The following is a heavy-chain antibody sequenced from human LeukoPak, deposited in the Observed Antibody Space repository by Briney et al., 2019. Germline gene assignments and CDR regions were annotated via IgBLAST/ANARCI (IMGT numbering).Heavy chain of an antibody. CDR3: ARDPQYYYDSSGYS. CDR1: GFTFSSYG. V-gene: IGHV3-33*01. D-gene: IGHD3-22*01. Sequence: PGGSLRLSCAASGFTFSSYGMHWVRQAPGKGLEWVAVIWYDGSNKYYADSVKGRFTISRDNSKNTLYLQMNSLRAEDTAVYYCARDPQYYYDSSGYSWGQGTLVTVSS. J-gene: IGHJ4*02. CDR2: IWYDGSNK.